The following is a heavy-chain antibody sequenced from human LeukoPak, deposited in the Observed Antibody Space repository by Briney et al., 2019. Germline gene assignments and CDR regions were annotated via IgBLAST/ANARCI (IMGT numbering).Heavy chain of an antibody. CDR3: ARVRFQYYYDSSGYYNQGDFDY. CDR2: IYYSGST. V-gene: IGHV4-59*01. J-gene: IGHJ4*02. CDR1: GGSISSYY. Sequence: PSETLSLTCTVSGGSISSYYWSWIRQPPGKGLEWIGYIYYSGSTNYNPSLKSRVTISVDTSKNQFSLKLSSVTAADTAVYYCARVRFQYYYDSSGYYNQGDFDYWGQGTLVTVSS. D-gene: IGHD3-22*01.